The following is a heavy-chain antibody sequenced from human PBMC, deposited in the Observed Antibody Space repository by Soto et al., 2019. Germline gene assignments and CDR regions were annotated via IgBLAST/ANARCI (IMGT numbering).Heavy chain of an antibody. D-gene: IGHD3-22*01. CDR2: ISAYNGNT. CDR3: ARDYDSSGYYIPPTD. Sequence: ASVKVSCKASGYTFTSYGISWVRQAPGQGLEWMGWISAYNGNTNYAQKLQGRVTMTTDTSTSTAYMELRSLRSDDTAVYYCARDYDSSGYYIPPTDWGQGTLVTVS. V-gene: IGHV1-18*01. CDR1: GYTFTSYG. J-gene: IGHJ4*02.